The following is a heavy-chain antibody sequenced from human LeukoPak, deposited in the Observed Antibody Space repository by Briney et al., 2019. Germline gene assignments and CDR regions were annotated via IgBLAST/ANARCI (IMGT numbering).Heavy chain of an antibody. CDR1: GGSISSYY. D-gene: IGHD3-22*01. J-gene: IGHJ4*02. V-gene: IGHV4-59*01. CDR2: IYYSGST. CDR3: ARVVEYYYDSSGYSSPRATLDY. Sequence: SETLPLTCTVSGGSISSYYWSWIRQPPGKGLEWIGYIYYSGSTNYNPSLKSRVTISVDTSKNQFSLKLSSVTAADTAVYYCARVVEYYYDSSGYSSPRATLDYWGQGTLVTVSS.